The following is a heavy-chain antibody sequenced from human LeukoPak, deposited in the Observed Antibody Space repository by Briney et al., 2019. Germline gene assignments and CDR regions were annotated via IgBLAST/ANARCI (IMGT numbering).Heavy chain of an antibody. CDR3: ARSYGSGSYGMDV. J-gene: IGHJ6*01. V-gene: IGHV3-48*03. CDR2: ISSSGSTI. CDR1: GFTFSSYE. Sequence: PGGSLRLSCAASGFTFSSYEMNSVRQAPGKGLEWVLYISSSGSTIYYADSVKGRFTISRDNAKNPLYLQMNSLRAEDSDVYYCARSYGSGSYGMDVWGKGTTVTVSS. D-gene: IGHD3-10*01.